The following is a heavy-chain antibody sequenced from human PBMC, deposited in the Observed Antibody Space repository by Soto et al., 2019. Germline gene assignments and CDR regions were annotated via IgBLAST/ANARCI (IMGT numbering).Heavy chain of an antibody. CDR3: AREVPYYDILTGYRAGDAFDI. CDR2: IHYSGST. V-gene: IGHV4-59*01. J-gene: IGHJ3*02. D-gene: IGHD3-9*01. CDR1: GGSISSYY. Sequence: SETLSLTCTVSGGSISSYYWSWIRQPPGKGLEWIGYIHYSGSTNYNPSLKSRVTISVDTSKNQFSLKLSSVTAADTAVYYCAREVPYYDILTGYRAGDAFDIWGQGTMVTVSS.